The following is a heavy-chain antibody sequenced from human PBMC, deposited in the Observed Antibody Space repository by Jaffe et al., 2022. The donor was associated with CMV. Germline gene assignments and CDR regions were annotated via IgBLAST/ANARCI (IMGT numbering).Heavy chain of an antibody. D-gene: IGHD4-17*01. J-gene: IGHJ4*02. CDR1: GYKFSIYW. Sequence: EVQLVQSGADVKKPGESLKISCKGSGYKFSIYWIGWVRQMPGKAPEWMGIIYPADSDTRYSPSFQGQVTISADKSINTAYLQWSSLKASDTAMYYCARSMTTAPETYDYWGQGTLVTVSS. V-gene: IGHV5-51*01. CDR2: IYPADSDT. CDR3: ARSMTTAPETYDY.